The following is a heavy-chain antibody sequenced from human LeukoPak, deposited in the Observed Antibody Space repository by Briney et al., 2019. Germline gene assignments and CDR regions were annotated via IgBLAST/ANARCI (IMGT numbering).Heavy chain of an antibody. J-gene: IGHJ5*02. CDR1: GFTFDDYG. D-gene: IGHD6-6*01. CDR2: IKQDGSEK. CDR3: ARKYSSSFQPHNNWFDP. Sequence: PGGSLRLSCAASGFTFDDYGMSWVRQAPGKGLEWVANIKQDGSEKYYVDSVKGRFTISRDNAKNSLYLQMNSLRAEDTAAYYCARKYSSSFQPHNNWFDPWGQGTLVTVSS. V-gene: IGHV3-7*01.